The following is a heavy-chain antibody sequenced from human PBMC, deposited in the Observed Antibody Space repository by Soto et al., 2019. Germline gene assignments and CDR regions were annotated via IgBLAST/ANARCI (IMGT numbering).Heavy chain of an antibody. CDR3: ARRQISPPTRGAAAARGGMDV. CDR2: IWNDGSNH. CDR1: GFTFNNYG. J-gene: IGHJ6*02. Sequence: QVQLVESGGGVVQPGRSLRLSCAASGFTFNNYGMHWVRQAPGKGLEWVAVIWNDGSNHYYANSVKGRFTISRDNSKNTLFRQMSSLRAEDSAVYYCARRQISPPTRGAAAARGGMDVWGQGTTVTVSS. D-gene: IGHD6-13*01. V-gene: IGHV3-33*01.